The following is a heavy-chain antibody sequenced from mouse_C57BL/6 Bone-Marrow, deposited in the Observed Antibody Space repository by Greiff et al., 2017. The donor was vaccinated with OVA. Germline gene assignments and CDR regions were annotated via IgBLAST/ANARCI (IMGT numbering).Heavy chain of an antibody. D-gene: IGHD2-3*01. CDR3: ASRGFGGYYLYCFDY. CDR2: IHPNSGST. CDR1: GYTFTSYW. Sequence: QVQLQQPGAELVKPGASVKLSCKASGYTFTSYWMHWVKQRPGQGLEWIGMIHPNSGSTNYNEKFKSKATLTVDKSSSTAYMQLSSLTSEDSAVYYGASRGFGGYYLYCFDYWGQGTTLTVSS. J-gene: IGHJ2*01. V-gene: IGHV1-64*01.